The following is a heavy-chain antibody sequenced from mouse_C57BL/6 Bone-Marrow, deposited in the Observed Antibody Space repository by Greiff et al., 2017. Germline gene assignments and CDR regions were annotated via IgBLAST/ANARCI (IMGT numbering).Heavy chain of an antibody. J-gene: IGHJ3*01. CDR2: IHPNSGST. D-gene: IGHD1-1*01. Sequence: VQLQQPGAELVKPGASVTLSCKASGYTFTSYWLHWVKQRPGQGLEWIGMIHPNSGSTNYNEKFKSKATLTVDKSSSTAYMQLSSLTSEDAAVYYCARPLYYYGSSGFAYWGQGTLVTVSA. CDR3: ARPLYYYGSSGFAY. CDR1: GYTFTSYW. V-gene: IGHV1-64*01.